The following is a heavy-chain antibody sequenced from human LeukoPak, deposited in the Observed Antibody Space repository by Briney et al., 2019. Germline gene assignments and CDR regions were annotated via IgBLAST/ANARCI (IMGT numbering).Heavy chain of an antibody. CDR1: GVSISSSTYC. J-gene: IGHJ5*02. V-gene: IGHV4-39*07. CDR3: ARAIFGVAGFDP. D-gene: IGHD3-3*01. CDR2: IYYTGTT. Sequence: SETLSLTCTVSGVSISSSTYCWGWIRQPPGKGLAWIGSIYYTGTTYYNPSLKSRVTISVDTSKNQFSLKLRSVTAADTAVYYCARAIFGVAGFDPWGQGTLVTVSS.